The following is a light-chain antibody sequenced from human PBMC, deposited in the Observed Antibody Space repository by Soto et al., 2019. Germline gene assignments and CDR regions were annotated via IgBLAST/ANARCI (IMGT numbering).Light chain of an antibody. V-gene: IGLV3-21*02. CDR1: NIGSNS. Sequence: SSELTQPPSLSVAPGQTARITCGEANIGSNSVHWYQQKPGQSPVLVVYDDSDRPAGIPERISGSNSGNTATLTISRVEAGDEADYYCQVWDSSINQALFGGGTKLTVL. CDR2: DDS. J-gene: IGLJ2*01. CDR3: QVWDSSINQAL.